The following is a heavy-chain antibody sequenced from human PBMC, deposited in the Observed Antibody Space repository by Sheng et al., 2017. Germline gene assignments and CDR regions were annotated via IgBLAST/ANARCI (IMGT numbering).Heavy chain of an antibody. Sequence: DVQLVESGGGLIQPGESLRLSCAASGFTLSSDYMTWVRQTPGKGLEWISYISSSGSIINYADSVKGRFTISRDNAKQSLYLQMDSLRVEDTAVYFCARDKAVLTNAFDMWGQGTMVTVSS. CDR1: GFTLSSDY. D-gene: IGHD1-1*01. J-gene: IGHJ3*02. V-gene: IGHV3-48*01. CDR3: ARDKAVLTNAFDM. CDR2: ISSSGSII.